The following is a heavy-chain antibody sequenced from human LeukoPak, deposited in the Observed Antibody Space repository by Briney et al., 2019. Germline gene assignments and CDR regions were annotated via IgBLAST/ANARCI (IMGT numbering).Heavy chain of an antibody. CDR1: GFTFSSYW. Sequence: GGSLRLSCAASGFTFSSYWMHWVRQAPGKGLVWVSRINSDGSSTSYADSVKGRFTISRDNAENTLYLQMNSLRAEDTAVYYCARGRMVRGVIKDDAFDIWGQGTMVTVSS. CDR3: ARGRMVRGVIKDDAFDI. D-gene: IGHD3-10*01. CDR2: INSDGSST. V-gene: IGHV3-74*01. J-gene: IGHJ3*02.